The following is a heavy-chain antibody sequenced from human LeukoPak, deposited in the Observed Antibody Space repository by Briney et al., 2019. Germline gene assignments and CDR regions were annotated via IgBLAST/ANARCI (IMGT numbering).Heavy chain of an antibody. Sequence: GGSLRLSCAASGFTFSSSEMNWVRQAPGKGLEWVSYISSSGSTIYYADSVKGRFTVSRDNAKNSLYLRTNSLRAEDTAVYYCARSGYLGPDYWGQGTPVTVSS. CDR3: ARSGYLGPDY. CDR1: GFTFSSSE. CDR2: ISSSGSTI. D-gene: IGHD2-2*01. V-gene: IGHV3-48*03. J-gene: IGHJ4*02.